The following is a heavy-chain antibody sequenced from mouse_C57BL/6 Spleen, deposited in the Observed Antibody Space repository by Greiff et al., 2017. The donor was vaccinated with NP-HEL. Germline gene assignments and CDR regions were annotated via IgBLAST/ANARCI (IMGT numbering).Heavy chain of an antibody. CDR2: IYPGDGDT. Sequence: QVQLQQSGAELVKPGASVKISCKASGYAFSSYWMNWVKQRPGKGLEWIGQIYPGDGDTNYNGKFKGKATLTADKSSSTAYMQLSSMTADDSAVYFCARDYYGSSYGYFDVWGTGTTVTVSS. V-gene: IGHV1-80*01. D-gene: IGHD1-1*01. J-gene: IGHJ1*03. CDR3: ARDYYGSSYGYFDV. CDR1: GYAFSSYW.